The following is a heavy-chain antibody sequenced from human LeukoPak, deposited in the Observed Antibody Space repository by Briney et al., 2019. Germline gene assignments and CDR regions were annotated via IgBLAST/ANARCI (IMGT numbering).Heavy chain of an antibody. Sequence: GGSLRLSCAASGFTFSDHYMDWVRQAPGKGLNWLGRIKSETYGGATDYAAPVKGRFTISRDDSKKSVYLQVNSLKIEDTAVYYCISFASGEFHWGQGTLVTVSS. CDR3: ISFASGEFH. V-gene: IGHV3-15*01. CDR2: IKSETYGGAT. J-gene: IGHJ4*02. D-gene: IGHD2-15*01. CDR1: GFTFSDHY.